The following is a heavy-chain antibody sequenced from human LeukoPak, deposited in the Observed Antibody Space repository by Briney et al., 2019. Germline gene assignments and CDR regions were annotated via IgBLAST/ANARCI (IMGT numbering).Heavy chain of an antibody. J-gene: IGHJ3*02. V-gene: IGHV3-23*01. Sequence: GGSLRLSCAASGFTFSSYAMSWVRQAPGKGLEWVSAISGSGGSTYYADSVKGRFTISRDNSKNTLYLQMNSLRAEDTAVYYSLGYCSRTSCLDAFDIWGQGTMVTVSS. CDR3: LGYCSRTSCLDAFDI. D-gene: IGHD2-2*01. CDR2: ISGSGGST. CDR1: GFTFSSYA.